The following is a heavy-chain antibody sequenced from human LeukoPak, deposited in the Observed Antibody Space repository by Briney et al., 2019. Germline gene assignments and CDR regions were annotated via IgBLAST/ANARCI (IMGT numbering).Heavy chain of an antibody. Sequence: SETLSLTCTVSGGSISSYYWSWIRQPAGKGLEWIGRIYTSGSTNYNPSLKSRVTMSVDTTKNQFSLKLSCVTAAGTAVYYCARGIDSTYHRVFDYWGQGTLVTVSS. CDR1: GGSISSYY. V-gene: IGHV4-4*07. J-gene: IGHJ4*02. D-gene: IGHD1-1*01. CDR2: IYTSGST. CDR3: ARGIDSTYHRVFDY.